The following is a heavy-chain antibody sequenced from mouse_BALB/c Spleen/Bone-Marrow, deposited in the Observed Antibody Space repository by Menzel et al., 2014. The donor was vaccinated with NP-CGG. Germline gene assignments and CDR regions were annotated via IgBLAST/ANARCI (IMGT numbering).Heavy chain of an antibody. Sequence: VQLQQSGAELVKPGASVKLSCTASGFNIKDTYMHWVKQRPEQGLEWIGRIDPANGNTKYDPRFQGKATITADTSSNTAFLRLSSLTSEDTAVYYCASYYYGRYFDVWGAGTTLTVSS. CDR3: ASYYYGRYFDV. CDR1: GFNIKDTY. J-gene: IGHJ1*01. V-gene: IGHV14-3*02. D-gene: IGHD1-1*01. CDR2: IDPANGNT.